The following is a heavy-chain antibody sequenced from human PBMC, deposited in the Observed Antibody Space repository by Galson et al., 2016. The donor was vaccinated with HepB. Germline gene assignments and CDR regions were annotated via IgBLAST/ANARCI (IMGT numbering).Heavy chain of an antibody. Sequence: PALVKPTQTLTLTCTFSGFSLTTTGMSVSWIRQPPGKALEWLAFIDWDDDKYYSTSLKTRLTVSKDTSKNQVVLTMTNMDPVDTATYFCARLLTYCGGDCYSIFDYWGQGTLVTVSS. J-gene: IGHJ4*02. CDR3: ARLLTYCGGDCYSIFDY. D-gene: IGHD2-21*02. CDR1: GFSLTTTGMS. CDR2: IDWDDDK. V-gene: IGHV2-70*01.